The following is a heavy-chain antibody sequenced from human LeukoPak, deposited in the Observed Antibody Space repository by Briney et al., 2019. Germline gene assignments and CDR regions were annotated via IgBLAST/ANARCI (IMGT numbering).Heavy chain of an antibody. Sequence: GASVKVSCTASGYTFTGYYMHWVRQAPGQGLEWMGWINPNSGGTNYAQKFQGRVTMTRDTSISTAYMELSRLRSDDTAVYYCARSLMTYTKPRSQDSSSTVDAFDIWGQGTMVTVSS. CDR2: INPNSGGT. CDR3: ARSLMTYTKPRSQDSSSTVDAFDI. CDR1: GYTFTGYY. J-gene: IGHJ3*02. V-gene: IGHV1-2*02. D-gene: IGHD6-13*01.